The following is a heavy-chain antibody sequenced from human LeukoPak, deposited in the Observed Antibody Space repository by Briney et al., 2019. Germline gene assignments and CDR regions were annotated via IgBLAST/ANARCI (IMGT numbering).Heavy chain of an antibody. CDR2: ISGSGGSK. CDR3: AKDANWNHGGGYMDV. CDR1: GFTFSSYA. V-gene: IGHV3-23*01. D-gene: IGHD1-1*01. Sequence: LRLSCAASGFTFSSYATSWVRQAPGKGVEWFSAISGSGGSKYYADSAKGRFTISRDNCKKTVYLQMNSLRAEETAVYYCAKDANWNHGGGYMDVWGKGTTVTVSS. J-gene: IGHJ6*03.